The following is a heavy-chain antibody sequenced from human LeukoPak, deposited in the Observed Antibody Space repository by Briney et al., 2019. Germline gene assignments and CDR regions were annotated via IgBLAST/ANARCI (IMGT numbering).Heavy chain of an antibody. D-gene: IGHD5-24*01. V-gene: IGHV3-9*01. J-gene: IGHJ4*02. CDR1: GFTFDDYA. CDR3: AKTCPVGDGYIPYFDY. CDR2: ISWNSGSI. Sequence: QTGGSPRLSCAASGFTFDDYAMHWVRQAPGKGLEWVSGISWNSGSIGYADSVKGRFTISRDNAKNSLYLQMNSLRAEDTALYYCAKTCPVGDGYIPYFDYWGQGTLVTVSS.